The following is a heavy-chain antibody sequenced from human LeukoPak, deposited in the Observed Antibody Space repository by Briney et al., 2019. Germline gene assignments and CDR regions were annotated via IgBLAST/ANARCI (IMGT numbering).Heavy chain of an antibody. V-gene: IGHV1-46*01. J-gene: IGHJ2*01. D-gene: IGHD2-15*01. CDR1: GYTFTGYY. CDR2: INPSSGST. CDR3: ARCDHFEVAAKRDWYFDL. Sequence: GASVKVSCKASGYTFTGYYMHWVRQATGQGLEWMGIINPSSGSTSYAQKFQGRVTMTRDMSTSTVYMEMSSLKSEDTAVYYCARCDHFEVAAKRDWYFDLWGRGTLATVSS.